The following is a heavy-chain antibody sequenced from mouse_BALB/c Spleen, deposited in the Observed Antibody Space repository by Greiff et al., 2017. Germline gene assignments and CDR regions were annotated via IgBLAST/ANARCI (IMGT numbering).Heavy chain of an antibody. D-gene: IGHD3-3*01. CDR2: ISSGSSTI. CDR1: GFTFSSFG. CDR3: ARSPLGYFDY. V-gene: IGHV5-17*02. J-gene: IGHJ2*01. Sequence: EVKLVESGGGLVQPGGSRKLSCAASGFTFSSFGMHWVRQAPEKGLEWVAYISSGSSTIYYADTVKGRFTISRDNPKNTLFLQMTSLRSEDTAMYYCARSPLGYFDYWGQGTTLTVSS.